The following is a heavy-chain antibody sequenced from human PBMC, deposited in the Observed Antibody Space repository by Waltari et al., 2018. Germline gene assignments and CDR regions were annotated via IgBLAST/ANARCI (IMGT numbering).Heavy chain of an antibody. V-gene: IGHV4-59*11. CDR3: SRHYDFWKGMDV. Sequence: QVQLQESGPGLVKPSEILSLTCTVSGGSISSHYWSWIRQPPGRGLEWIGYIYYSGSTDYNPSLKSRVTISVDTSKNQFSLKLSSVTAADTAVYYCSRHYDFWKGMDVWGQGTTVTVSS. CDR1: GGSISSHY. D-gene: IGHD3-3*01. J-gene: IGHJ6*02. CDR2: IYYSGST.